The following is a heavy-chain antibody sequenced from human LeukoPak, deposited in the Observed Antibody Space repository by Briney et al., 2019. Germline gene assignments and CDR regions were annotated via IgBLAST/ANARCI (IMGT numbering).Heavy chain of an antibody. J-gene: IGHJ4*02. D-gene: IGHD5-18*01. CDR3: ARFKGYSYEGGAFDY. CDR1: GFTFSSYW. CDR2: INSDGSST. Sequence: GGSLRLSCAASGFTFSSYWMHWVRHAPGKGLVWVSRINSDGSSTSYADSVKGRFTISRDNAKNTLYLQMNSLRAEDTAVYYCARFKGYSYEGGAFDYWGQGTLVTVSS. V-gene: IGHV3-74*01.